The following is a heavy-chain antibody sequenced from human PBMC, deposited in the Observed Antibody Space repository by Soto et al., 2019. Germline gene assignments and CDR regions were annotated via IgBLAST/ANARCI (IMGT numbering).Heavy chain of an antibody. J-gene: IGHJ6*02. D-gene: IGHD4-4*01. Sequence: VQLVESGGGLVQAGGSLRLSCAVFGFTFSSYEMNWVRQAPGKGLEWVSYISNSGRAIYYAESVKGRFTISRDNAKNSLYLQMNSLRAEDTAVYYCARDPEIYSGKFDYGLDVWGQGTAVTVSS. V-gene: IGHV3-48*03. CDR3: ARDPEIYSGKFDYGLDV. CDR2: ISNSGRAI. CDR1: GFTFSSYE.